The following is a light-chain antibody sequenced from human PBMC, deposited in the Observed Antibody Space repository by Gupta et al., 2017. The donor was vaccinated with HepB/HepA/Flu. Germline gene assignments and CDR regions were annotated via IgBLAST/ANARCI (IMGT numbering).Light chain of an antibody. CDR2: DVT. Sequence: QSAPTQPASVSGSPGQSITISCTGTSSDIGAYKYVSWHQQHPGKAPKLIIFDVTNRPSGVSNRFSGSKSGNTASLTISGLQTEDEADYYCSSYTNYDTFYVFGTGTTVTVL. CDR3: SSYTNYDTFYV. J-gene: IGLJ1*01. V-gene: IGLV2-14*03. CDR1: SSDIGAYKY.